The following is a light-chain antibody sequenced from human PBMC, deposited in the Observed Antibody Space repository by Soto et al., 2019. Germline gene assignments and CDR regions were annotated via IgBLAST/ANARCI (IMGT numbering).Light chain of an antibody. CDR2: WAS. V-gene: IGKV4-1*01. CDR3: QQYYSTPLA. J-gene: IGKJ4*01. CDR1: QSVLYSSNNKNY. Sequence: DIVMTQSPDSLAVSLGERATINCKSSQSVLYSSNNKNYLAWYQQKPGQPPKLLIYWASTRESGVPDRFSGSGSGTDFTLTIGSLQAEDVAVYYCQQYYSTPLAFGGGTKVDI.